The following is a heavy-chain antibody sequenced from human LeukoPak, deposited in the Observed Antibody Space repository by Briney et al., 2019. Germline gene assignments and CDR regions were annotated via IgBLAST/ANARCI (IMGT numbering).Heavy chain of an antibody. D-gene: IGHD4-11*01. J-gene: IGHJ4*02. CDR1: GFTFSSYG. CDR2: MWYDGSNK. V-gene: IGHV3-33*01. CDR3: ARDPRVGVELKYSNAFPLFRY. Sequence: QPGGSLRLSCAASGFTFSSYGMHWVRQAPGKGLEWVAVMWYDGSNKYYADSVKGRFTISRDNSKNTLYLQMNSLRAEDTAVYYCARDPRVGVELKYSNAFPLFRYWGQGTLVTVSS.